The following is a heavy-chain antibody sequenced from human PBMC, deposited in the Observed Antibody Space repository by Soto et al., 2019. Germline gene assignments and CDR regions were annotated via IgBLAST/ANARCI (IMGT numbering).Heavy chain of an antibody. CDR2: IWYDGSNK. D-gene: IGHD3-10*01. V-gene: IGHV3-33*01. CDR3: ARDRSSGSYYYYYYGMDV. Sequence: GGSLRLSCAASGFTFSSYGMHWVRQAPGKGLEWVAVIWYDGSNKYYADSVKGRFTISRDNSKNTLYLQMNSLRAEDTAVYYCARDRSSGSYYYYYYGMDVWGQGTTVTVSS. J-gene: IGHJ6*02. CDR1: GFTFSSYG.